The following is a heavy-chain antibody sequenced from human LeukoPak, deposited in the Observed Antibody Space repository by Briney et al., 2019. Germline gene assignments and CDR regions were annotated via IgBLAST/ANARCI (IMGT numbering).Heavy chain of an antibody. CDR2: ISTYNGNT. V-gene: IGHV1-18*01. J-gene: IGHJ3*01. Sequence: ASVKVSCKASDDTFSNYGISWVRQAPGQGLEWMGWISTYNGNTHYAQKFQGRVTMTTDTSMNIAYLELRDLRSDDTAVYYCARTQWLEDAFDFWGQGTVVTVSS. CDR1: DDTFSNYG. D-gene: IGHD6-19*01. CDR3: ARTQWLEDAFDF.